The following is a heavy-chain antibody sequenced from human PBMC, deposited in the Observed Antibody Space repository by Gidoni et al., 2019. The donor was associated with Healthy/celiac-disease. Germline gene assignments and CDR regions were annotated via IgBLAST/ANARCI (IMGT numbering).Heavy chain of an antibody. Sequence: QVQLVESGGGLVKPGGSLRLSCAASGFTFSDYYMSWLRQAPGKGLGWFSYISSSSSYTTYADSVKGRFTISRDNAKNSLYLQMNSLRAEDTAVYYCASGVEGPGAFDYWGQGTLVTVSS. D-gene: IGHD2-15*01. CDR2: ISSSSSYT. CDR3: ASGVEGPGAFDY. V-gene: IGHV3-11*05. J-gene: IGHJ4*02. CDR1: GFTFSDYY.